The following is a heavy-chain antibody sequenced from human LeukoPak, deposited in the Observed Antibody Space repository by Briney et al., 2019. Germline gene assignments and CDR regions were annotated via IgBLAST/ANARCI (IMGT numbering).Heavy chain of an antibody. J-gene: IGHJ4*02. V-gene: IGHV4-34*01. D-gene: IGHD5-18*01. CDR2: INHSGST. CDR3: ARVSGYSYGHFDY. CDR1: GGSFSGYY. Sequence: PSETLSLTCAVYGGSFSGYYWSWVRQPPGKGLEWIGEINHSGSTNSNPSLKSRVTISVDTSKNQFSLKLSSVTAADTAVYYCARVSGYSYGHFDYWGQGTLVTVSS.